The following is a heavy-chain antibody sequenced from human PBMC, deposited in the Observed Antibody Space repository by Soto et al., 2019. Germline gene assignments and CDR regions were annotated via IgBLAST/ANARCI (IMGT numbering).Heavy chain of an antibody. D-gene: IGHD3-10*01. V-gene: IGHV4-31*03. CDR2: IYYSGST. CDR1: GGSISSGGYY. J-gene: IGHJ4*02. CDR3: ARGWRYYGSGSYYTPFDFDY. Sequence: QVQLQESGPGLVKPSQTLSLTCTVSGGSISSGGYYWSWIRQHPGKGLEWIGYIYYSGSTYYNPSRRSRVTISVDTSKNQFSLKLSSVTAADTAVDYCARGWRYYGSGSYYTPFDFDYWGQGTLVTVSS.